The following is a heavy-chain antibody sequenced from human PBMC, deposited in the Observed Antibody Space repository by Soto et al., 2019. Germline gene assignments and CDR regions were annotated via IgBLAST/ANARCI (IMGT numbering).Heavy chain of an antibody. CDR1: GYSFTSHG. D-gene: IGHD3-10*01. CDR2: ISGNSGDT. J-gene: IGHJ6*03. CDR3: ARMVRGSNIDYYHYIDA. V-gene: IGHV1-18*01. Sequence: QVQLVQSGAEVKKPGASVKVSCKASGYSFTSHGISWVRQAPGQGLEWMGWISGNSGDTNYAQKLQGRVTVTTDTSTSTAYMELRSLRSEDTAVYYCARMVRGSNIDYYHYIDAWGKGTTVTVSS.